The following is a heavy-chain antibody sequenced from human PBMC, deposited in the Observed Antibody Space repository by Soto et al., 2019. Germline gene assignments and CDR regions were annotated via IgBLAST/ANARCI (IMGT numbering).Heavy chain of an antibody. V-gene: IGHV3-11*01. CDR3: ARESALGYCSSTSCSYGMDV. CDR1: GFTFSDYY. D-gene: IGHD2-2*01. CDR2: ISSSGSTI. J-gene: IGHJ6*02. Sequence: GGSLRLSCAASGFTFSDYYMSWIRQAPGKGLEWVSYISSSGSTIYYADSVKGRFTISRDNAKNSLYLQMNSLRAEDTAVYYCARESALGYCSSTSCSYGMDVWGQGTTVTVSS.